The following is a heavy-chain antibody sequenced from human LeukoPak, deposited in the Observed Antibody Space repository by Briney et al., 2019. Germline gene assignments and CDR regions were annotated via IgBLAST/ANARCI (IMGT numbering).Heavy chain of an antibody. D-gene: IGHD6-19*01. CDR2: INHSGST. J-gene: IGHJ4*02. CDR3: ARGSTVAVGSNFDY. Sequence: GSLRLSCAASGFTVSSNYMSWIRQPPGKGLEWIGEINHSGSTNYNPSLKSRVTISVDTSKNQFSLKLSSVTAADTAVYYCARGSTVAVGSNFDYWGQGTLVTVSS. CDR1: GFTVSSNY. V-gene: IGHV4-34*01.